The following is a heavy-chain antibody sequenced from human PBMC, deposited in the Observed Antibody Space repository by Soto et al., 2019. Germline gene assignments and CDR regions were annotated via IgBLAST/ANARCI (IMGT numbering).Heavy chain of an antibody. CDR1: GGSISSGGYY. CDR2: IYYSGST. J-gene: IGHJ6*03. Sequence: SETLSLTCTVSGGSISSGGYYWSWIRQHPGKGLEWIGYIYYSGSTYYNPSLKSRVTISVDTSKNQFSLKLSSVTAADTAVYYCARGTPIEDRYYYYYMDVWGKGITVTVSS. D-gene: IGHD2-15*01. CDR3: ARGTPIEDRYYYYYMDV. V-gene: IGHV4-31*03.